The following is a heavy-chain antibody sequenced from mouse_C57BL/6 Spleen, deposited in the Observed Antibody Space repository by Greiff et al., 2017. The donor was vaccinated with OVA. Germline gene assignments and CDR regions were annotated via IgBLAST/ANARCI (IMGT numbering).Heavy chain of an antibody. Sequence: QVQLQQPGAELVKPGASVKLSCKASGYTFTSYWMQWVKQRPGQGLEWIGEIDPSDSYTNYNQKFKGKATLTVDTSSSTAYMQLSSLTSEDSAVYYCARFSYYSNYGGFFDYWGQGTTLTVSS. V-gene: IGHV1-50*01. J-gene: IGHJ2*01. CDR3: ARFSYYSNYGGFFDY. D-gene: IGHD2-5*01. CDR1: GYTFTSYW. CDR2: IDPSDSYT.